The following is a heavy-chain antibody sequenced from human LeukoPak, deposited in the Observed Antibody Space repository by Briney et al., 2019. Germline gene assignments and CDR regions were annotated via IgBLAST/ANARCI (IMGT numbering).Heavy chain of an antibody. CDR2: IFPSGGEI. Sequence: GGSLRLSCAASGFTFSTFAMIWVRQPPGKGLEWVSSIFPSGGEIHYADSVRGRFTISRDNSKNTLYLQMNSLRAEDTAVYYCAKSRAPYYYYMDVWGKGTTVTVSS. CDR3: AKSRAPYYYYMDV. J-gene: IGHJ6*03. CDR1: GFTFSTFA. V-gene: IGHV3-23*01.